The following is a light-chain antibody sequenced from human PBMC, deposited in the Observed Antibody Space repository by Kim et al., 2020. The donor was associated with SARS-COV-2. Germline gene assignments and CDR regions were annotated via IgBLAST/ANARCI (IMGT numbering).Light chain of an antibody. V-gene: IGLV1-44*01. J-gene: IGLJ3*02. Sequence: ELTQPPSASGTPGQRVTLSCSGSQSNIGSNTVNWYQQFPGTAPKLLIFSNDQRLSGVPDRFSGSKSGTSASLAISGLQSEDEADYYCAVWDDSLSGRVFGGGTKVTVL. CDR1: QSNIGSNT. CDR3: AVWDDSLSGRV. CDR2: SND.